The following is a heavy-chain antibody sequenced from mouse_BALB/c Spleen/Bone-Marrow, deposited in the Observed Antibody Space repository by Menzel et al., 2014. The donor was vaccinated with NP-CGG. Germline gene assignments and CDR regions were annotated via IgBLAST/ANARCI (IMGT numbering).Heavy chain of an antibody. Sequence: VQLKESGGGLVQPGGSRKLSCAASGFTFSNFGMHWVRQAPEKGLEWVAFISTGGTIIYYADTVKGQFTISRDNPKNTLFLQMNSLRSEDKAIYFCARSKFYGNYFDYWGQGTTLTVSS. CDR2: ISTGGTII. J-gene: IGHJ2*01. D-gene: IGHD2-1*01. V-gene: IGHV5-17*02. CDR1: GFTFSNFG. CDR3: ARSKFYGNYFDY.